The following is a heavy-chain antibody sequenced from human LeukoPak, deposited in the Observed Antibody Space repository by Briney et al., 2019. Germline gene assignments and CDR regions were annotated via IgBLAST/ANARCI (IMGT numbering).Heavy chain of an antibody. CDR1: GGSISSGGYY. V-gene: IGHV4-31*03. CDR3: ASRGSSWYQYNWFDP. Sequence: PSETLSLTCTVSGGSISSGGYYWSWIRQHPGKGLEWIGYIYYSGSTYYNPSLKSRVTISVDTSKNQFPLKLSSVTAADTAVYYCASRGSSWYQYNWFDPWGQGTTVTVSS. D-gene: IGHD6-13*01. CDR2: IYYSGST. J-gene: IGHJ5*01.